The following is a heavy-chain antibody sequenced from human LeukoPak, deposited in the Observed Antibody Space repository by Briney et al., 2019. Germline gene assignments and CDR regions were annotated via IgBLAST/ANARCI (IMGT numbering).Heavy chain of an antibody. D-gene: IGHD1-26*01. V-gene: IGHV4-61*01. Sequence: SETLSLTCTVSGGSVSSGSYYWSWIRQPPGKGLEWIGYIYYSGSTNYNPSLKSRVTISVDTSKNQFSLKLSSVTAADTAVYYCTRESGSYHGNGYWGQGTLVTVSS. CDR2: IYYSGST. J-gene: IGHJ4*02. CDR1: GGSVSSGSYY. CDR3: TRESGSYHGNGY.